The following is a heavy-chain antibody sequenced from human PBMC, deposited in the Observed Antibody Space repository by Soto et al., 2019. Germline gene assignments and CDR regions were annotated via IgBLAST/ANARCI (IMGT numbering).Heavy chain of an antibody. CDR3: ARGSPIHDYGDYSDY. Sequence: PSETLSLTCTVSGGSISSGDYYWSWIRQPPGKGLEWIGYIYYSGSTYYNPSLKSRVTISVDTSKNQFSLKLSSVAAADTAVYYCARGSPIHDYGDYSDYWGQGTLVTVSS. CDR1: GGSISSGDYY. D-gene: IGHD4-17*01. CDR2: IYYSGST. J-gene: IGHJ4*02. V-gene: IGHV4-30-4*01.